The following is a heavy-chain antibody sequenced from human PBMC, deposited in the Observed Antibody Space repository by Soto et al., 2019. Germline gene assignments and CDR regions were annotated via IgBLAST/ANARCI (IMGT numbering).Heavy chain of an antibody. V-gene: IGHV3-30-3*01. CDR3: ARGTTTVRPRWFDP. CDR2: ISYDGSNK. Sequence: PGGSLRLSCAASGFTFSSYAMHWVRQAPGKGLEWVAVISYDGSNKYYADSVKGRFTISRDNSKNTLYLQMNSLRAEDTAVYYCARGTTTVRPRWFDPWGQGTLVTVSS. CDR1: GFTFSSYA. D-gene: IGHD4-17*01. J-gene: IGHJ5*02.